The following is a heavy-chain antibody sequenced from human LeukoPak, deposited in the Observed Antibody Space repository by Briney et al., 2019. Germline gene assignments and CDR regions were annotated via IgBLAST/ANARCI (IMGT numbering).Heavy chain of an antibody. J-gene: IGHJ3*02. D-gene: IGHD5-18*01. CDR2: FDPEDGET. CDR1: GYTLTELS. CDR3: ATDLRGYRYGSVAFDI. Sequence: ASAKVSCKVSGYTLTELSMHWVRQAPGKGLEWIGGFDPEDGETIYAQKFQGRVTMTEDTSTDTAYMELSGLRSEDTAVYYCATDLRGYRYGSVAFDIWGQGTMVTVSS. V-gene: IGHV1-24*01.